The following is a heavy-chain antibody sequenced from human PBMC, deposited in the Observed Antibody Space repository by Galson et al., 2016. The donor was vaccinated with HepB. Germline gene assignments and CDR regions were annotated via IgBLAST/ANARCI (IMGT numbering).Heavy chain of an antibody. CDR1: GFTFSIYW. CDR3: GRESWGLPEY. D-gene: IGHD4-11*01. CDR2: MVSDGSTP. Sequence: SLRLSCAASGFTFSIYWMQWVRKGPGGGLVWVSSMVSDGSTPIYADFVKGRFTISRDNAKNTLYLQMDGLRVDDTAVYYCGRESWGLPEYWGQGTLVAVSS. V-gene: IGHV3-74*01. J-gene: IGHJ4*02.